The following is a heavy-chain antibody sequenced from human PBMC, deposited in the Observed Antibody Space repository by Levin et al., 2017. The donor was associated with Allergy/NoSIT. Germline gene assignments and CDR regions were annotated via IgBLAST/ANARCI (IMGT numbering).Heavy chain of an antibody. J-gene: IGHJ6*02. V-gene: IGHV3-9*01. CDR2: ISWNSGSI. CDR1: GFTFDDYA. Sequence: SLKISCAASGFTFDDYAMHWVRQAPGKGLEWVSGISWNSGSIGYADSVKGRFTISRDNAKNSLYLQMNSLRAEDTALYYCAKDSSEDFWSGYYTYDYGMDGRGQGTTVTVSS. CDR3: AKDSSEDFWSGYYTYDYGMDG. D-gene: IGHD3-3*01.